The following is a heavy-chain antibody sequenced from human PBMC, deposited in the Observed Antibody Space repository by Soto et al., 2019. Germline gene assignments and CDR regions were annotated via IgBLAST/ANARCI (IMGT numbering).Heavy chain of an antibody. CDR3: ARGYCSGGSCYSGIDY. CDR2: ISSNGGST. D-gene: IGHD2-15*01. CDR1: GFTFSSYA. V-gene: IGHV3-64*02. Sequence: GSLRLSCAASGFTFSSYAMHWVRQAPGKGLEYVSAISSNGGSTYYADSVKGRFTISRDNSKNTLYLQMGSLRAEDMAVYYCARGYCSGGSCYSGIDYWGRGTLVTVSS. J-gene: IGHJ4*02.